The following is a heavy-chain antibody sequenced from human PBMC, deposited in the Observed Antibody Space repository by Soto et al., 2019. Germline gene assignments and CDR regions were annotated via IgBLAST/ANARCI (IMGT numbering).Heavy chain of an antibody. CDR2: THYSGNT. D-gene: IGHD4-17*01. J-gene: IGHJ4*02. Sequence: QVQLQESRPGLVKPSETLSLTCTVSGGSISTYYWDWLRQSPEKGLEWIGYTHYSGNTNYHPSLRGRVTISLDTSRNQFSLILSAVTAADTAIYYCARHTLTVRSGFDNWGQGALVTVSS. V-gene: IGHV4-59*12. CDR1: GGSISTYY. CDR3: ARHTLTVRSGFDN.